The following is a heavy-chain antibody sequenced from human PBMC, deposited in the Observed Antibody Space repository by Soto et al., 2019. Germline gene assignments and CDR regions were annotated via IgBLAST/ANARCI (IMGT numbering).Heavy chain of an antibody. J-gene: IGHJ4*02. CDR2: ISAYNGNT. Sequence: QVQLVQSGAEVKKPGASVKVSCKASGYTFTNFGISWVRQAPGQGLEWMGWISAYNGNTNYAQKFQGRVTMTTDTSTSTDYMEVRSLSFDATAVYYCARGGTPNDYWGQRTLVTVSS. D-gene: IGHD3-16*01. CDR3: ARGGTPNDY. V-gene: IGHV1-18*01. CDR1: GYTFTNFG.